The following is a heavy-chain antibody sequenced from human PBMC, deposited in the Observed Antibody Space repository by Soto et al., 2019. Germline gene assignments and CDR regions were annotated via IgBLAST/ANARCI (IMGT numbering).Heavy chain of an antibody. CDR2: INPNSGGT. D-gene: IGHD5-18*01. Sequence: ASVKVSCKASGGTFSSYTISWVRQAPGQGLEWMGWINPNSGGTNYAQKFQGWVTMTRDTSISTAYMELSRLRSDDTAVYYCAGGLTGPWGAMVEPHQNYYNYYGMDVGGKGPTVTVSS. CDR3: AGGLTGPWGAMVEPHQNYYNYYGMDV. CDR1: GGTFSSYT. J-gene: IGHJ6*04. V-gene: IGHV1-2*04.